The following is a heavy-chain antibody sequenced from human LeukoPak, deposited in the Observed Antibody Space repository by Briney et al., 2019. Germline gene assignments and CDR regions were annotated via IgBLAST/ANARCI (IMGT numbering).Heavy chain of an antibody. D-gene: IGHD2-15*01. Sequence: ASVKVSCKASGYTFTGYYMHWVRQAPGQGLEWMGWIKPNSGGTNYAQKLQGRVTMTTDTSTSTAYMELRSLRSDDTAVYYCARAPGVVVAATWGYFDYWGQGTLVTVSS. CDR2: IKPNSGGT. J-gene: IGHJ4*02. V-gene: IGHV1-2*02. CDR1: GYTFTGYY. CDR3: ARAPGVVVAATWGYFDY.